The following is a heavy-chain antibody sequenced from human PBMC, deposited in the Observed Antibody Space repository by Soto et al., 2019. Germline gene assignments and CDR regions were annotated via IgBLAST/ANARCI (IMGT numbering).Heavy chain of an antibody. CDR1: GYSINSGYY. CDR3: ARYQYDSSGPEYAP. CDR2: INHRGAT. D-gene: IGHD3-22*01. V-gene: IGHV4-38-2*01. J-gene: IGHJ4*02. Sequence: SETLSLTCSVSGYSINSGYYWCWSRRAPGKGGEGICSINHRGATYYAPCPTARAAISLETSNNHSPLRLTSLNVADMAIHYCARYQYDSSGPEYAPWAQGALVTAPQ.